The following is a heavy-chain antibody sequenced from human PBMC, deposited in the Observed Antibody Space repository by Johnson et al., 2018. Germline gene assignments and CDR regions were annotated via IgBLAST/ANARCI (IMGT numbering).Heavy chain of an antibody. CDR1: GFTFNSHG. D-gene: IGHD2-2*01. V-gene: IGHV3-33*01. CDR3: ARRVVPPTNFALDV. CDR2: IWYDGSNQ. J-gene: IGHJ6*02. Sequence: QVQLQESGGGVVQPGTTLRLSCVASGFTFNSHGMLWVRQAPGKGLEWVSSIWYDGSNQYYADSVKGRFTMSRDNSKNTLYLQMNSLRAEGTAVYYCARRVVPPTNFALDVWGQGTTVTVSS.